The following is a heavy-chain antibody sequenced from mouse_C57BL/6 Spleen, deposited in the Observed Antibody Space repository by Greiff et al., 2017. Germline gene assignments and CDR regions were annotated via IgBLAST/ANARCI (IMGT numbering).Heavy chain of an antibody. V-gene: IGHV1-56*01. Sequence: VQLQQSGPELVRPGASVKLSCKASGYTFTSYWMHWVKQRPGQGLEWIGKIFPRSGSTYYNEKFKGKATLTVDKSSSTAYMQLSSLTSEDSAVYFCARREYFQLWGQGTTLTVSS. CDR1: GYTFTSYW. CDR3: ARREYFQL. J-gene: IGHJ2*01. CDR2: IFPRSGST. D-gene: IGHD5-1*01.